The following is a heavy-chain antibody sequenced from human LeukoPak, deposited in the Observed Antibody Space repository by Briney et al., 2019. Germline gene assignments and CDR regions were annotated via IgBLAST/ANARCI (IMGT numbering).Heavy chain of an antibody. Sequence: GGSLRLSCAASGFTFSSYAMTWARQAPGKGLEWVSGISGSAASTYYADSVKGRFTISRDNSKSTLYLQMNTLRAEDTAVYYCAKVSRDNSGSDAFDIWGQGTRVTVSS. J-gene: IGHJ3*02. CDR3: AKVSRDNSGSDAFDI. CDR1: GFTFSSYA. D-gene: IGHD3-22*01. CDR2: ISGSAAST. V-gene: IGHV3-23*01.